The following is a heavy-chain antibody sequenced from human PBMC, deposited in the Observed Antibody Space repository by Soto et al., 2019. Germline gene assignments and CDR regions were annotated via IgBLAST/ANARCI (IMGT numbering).Heavy chain of an antibody. J-gene: IGHJ4*02. CDR2: ISAYNGNT. D-gene: IGHD3-10*01. V-gene: IGHV1-18*01. Sequence: QVQLVQSGAEVKKPGASVKVSCKASGYTFTRYGISWVRQAPGQGLEWLGWISAYNGNTQYTQKLQGRVTMTRDTSACLAYMELRSLRSDETAVYHCAREKVGGSGTYYRYWGQGTLVTVSS. CDR1: GYTFTRYG. CDR3: AREKVGGSGTYYRY.